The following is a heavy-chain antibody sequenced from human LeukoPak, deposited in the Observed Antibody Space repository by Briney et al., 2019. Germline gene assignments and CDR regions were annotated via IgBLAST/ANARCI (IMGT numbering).Heavy chain of an antibody. J-gene: IGHJ4*02. CDR1: GGTFSSYA. CDR2: IIPILGIA. CDR3: ARGGSSGYYGPPYAYYFDY. V-gene: IGHV1-69*04. Sequence: SVKVSCKASGGTFSSYAISWVRQAPGQGLEWMGRIIPILGIANYAQKFQGRVTITADKSTSTAYMELSSLRSEDTAVYYCARGGSSGYYGPPYAYYFDYWGQGTLVTVSS. D-gene: IGHD3-22*01.